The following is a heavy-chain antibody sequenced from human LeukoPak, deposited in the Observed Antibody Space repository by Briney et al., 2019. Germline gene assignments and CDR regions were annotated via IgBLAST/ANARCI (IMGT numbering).Heavy chain of an antibody. D-gene: IGHD3-10*01. Sequence: PGGSLRLSCAASGFTFSSYSMNWVRQAPGKGLEWVSSISSSSSYIYYADSVKGRFTISRDNAKNSLYLQMNSLRAEDTAVYYCARDAGRGGSGSYIYWGQGTLVTVSS. CDR3: ARDAGRGGSGSYIY. CDR1: GFTFSSYS. J-gene: IGHJ4*02. CDR2: ISSSSSYI. V-gene: IGHV3-21*01.